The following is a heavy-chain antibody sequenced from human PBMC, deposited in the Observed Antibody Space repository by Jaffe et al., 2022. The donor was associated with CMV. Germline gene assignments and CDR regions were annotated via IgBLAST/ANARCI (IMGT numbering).Heavy chain of an antibody. V-gene: IGHV1-46*01. CDR2: INPSGGST. CDR1: GYTFIRHY. CDR3: ARGGSYRDFYYYMDV. Sequence: QVQLVQSGAEVKEPGASVKVSCKASGYTFIRHYIDWVRQAPGQGLEWMGIINPSGGSTTYAEKFQGRVTMTRDTSTSTVYMELNSLRSEDTAVYYCARGGSYRDFYYYMDVWGKGTTVTVSS. J-gene: IGHJ6*03. D-gene: IGHD2-21*01.